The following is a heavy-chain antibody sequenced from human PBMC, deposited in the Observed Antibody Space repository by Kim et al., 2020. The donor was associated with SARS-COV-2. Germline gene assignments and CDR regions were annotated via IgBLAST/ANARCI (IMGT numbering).Heavy chain of an antibody. CDR1: GGSISSSSYY. D-gene: IGHD6-13*01. Sequence: SETLSLTCTVSGGSISSSSYYWGWIRQPPGKGLEWIGSIYYSGSTYYNPSLKSRVTISVDTSKNQFSLKPSSVTAADTAVYYCARRRYSSSWYDALGRGFSNWFDPWGQGTLVTVSS. J-gene: IGHJ5*02. V-gene: IGHV4-39*01. CDR2: IYYSGST. CDR3: ARRRYSSSWYDALGRGFSNWFDP.